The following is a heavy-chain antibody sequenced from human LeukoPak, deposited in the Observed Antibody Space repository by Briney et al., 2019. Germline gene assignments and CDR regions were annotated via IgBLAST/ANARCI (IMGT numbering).Heavy chain of an antibody. CDR3: AKRGEGVSNAWYMDNWFDP. V-gene: IGHV3-30*02. Sequence: GGSLRLSCAASGFTFSSYGMHWVRQAPGKGLEWVAFIHYDRSDKYYADSVKGRFTISRDNSKNNLYLQMNSLRTEDTAVYYCAKRGEGVSNAWYMDNWFDPWGQGTLVTVSS. D-gene: IGHD6-13*01. J-gene: IGHJ5*02. CDR1: GFTFSSYG. CDR2: IHYDRSDK.